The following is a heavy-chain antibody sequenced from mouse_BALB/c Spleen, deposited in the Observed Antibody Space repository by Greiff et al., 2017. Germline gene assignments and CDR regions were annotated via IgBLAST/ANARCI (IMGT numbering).Heavy chain of an antibody. V-gene: IGHV1-31*01. D-gene: IGHD2-4*01. CDR2: INPYNGAT. J-gene: IGHJ1*01. CDR3: ARYDYDEGWYFDV. Sequence: VQLQQSGPELVKPGASVKISCKASGYSFTGYYMHWVKQSHVKSLEWIGRINPYNGATSYNQNFKDKASLTVDKSSSTAYMELHSLTSEDSAVYYCARYDYDEGWYFDVWGAGTTVTVSS. CDR1: GYSFTGYY.